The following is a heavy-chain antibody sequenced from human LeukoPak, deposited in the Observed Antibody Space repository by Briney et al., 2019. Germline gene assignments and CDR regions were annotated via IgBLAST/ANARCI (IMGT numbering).Heavy chain of an antibody. CDR3: ARGGFAADY. CDR1: GFTFSDYY. J-gene: IGHJ4*02. V-gene: IGHV3-11*04. CDR2: IRDSASTI. Sequence: PGGSLRLSCAASGFTFSDYYMSWIRQAPGKGLEWVSYIRDSASTIYYAASVKGRFTISRDNAKNSLYLQMNSVRAEDTAVYYCARGGFAADYLVQGTLVTVSS. D-gene: IGHD6-13*01.